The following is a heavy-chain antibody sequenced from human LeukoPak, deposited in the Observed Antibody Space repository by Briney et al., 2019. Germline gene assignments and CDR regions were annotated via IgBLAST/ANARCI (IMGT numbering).Heavy chain of an antibody. CDR1: GFTFDDYA. Sequence: GGSLRLSCAASGFTFDDYAMHWARQAPGKGLEWVSGISWNSGSIGYADSVKGRFTISRDNAKNSLYLQMNSLRAEDTALYYCAKAKTYYYYMDVWGKGTTVTISS. V-gene: IGHV3-9*01. CDR3: AKAKTYYYYMDV. CDR2: ISWNSGSI. J-gene: IGHJ6*03.